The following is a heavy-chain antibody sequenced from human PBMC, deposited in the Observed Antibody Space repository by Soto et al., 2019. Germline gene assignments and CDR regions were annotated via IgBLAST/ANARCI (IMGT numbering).Heavy chain of an antibody. CDR1: GGSIISYY. V-gene: IGHV4-59*08. CDR3: ARIRGYSYGYSDY. J-gene: IGHJ4*02. Sequence: PSETLSLTCTVSGGSIISYYWSWIRQPPGKGLEWIGYIYYSGSTNYNPSLKSRVTISVDTSKNQFSLKLSSVTAADTAVYYCARIRGYSYGYSDYWGQGTLVTVSS. CDR2: IYYSGST. D-gene: IGHD5-18*01.